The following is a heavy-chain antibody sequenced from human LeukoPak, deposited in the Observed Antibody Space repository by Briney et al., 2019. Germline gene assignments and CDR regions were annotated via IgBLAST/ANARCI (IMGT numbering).Heavy chain of an antibody. J-gene: IGHJ4*02. V-gene: IGHV3-23*01. CDR2: ISGSGGST. CDR3: AKDPESSRTTATTRGY. D-gene: IGHD4-17*01. Sequence: GGSLRLSCAASGFTFSSYAMSWVRQAPGKGLEWVSAISGSGGSTYYADSVKGRFTISRDNSKNTLYLQMNSLRAEDTAVYYCAKDPESSRTTATTRGYWGQGTLVTVSS. CDR1: GFTFSSYA.